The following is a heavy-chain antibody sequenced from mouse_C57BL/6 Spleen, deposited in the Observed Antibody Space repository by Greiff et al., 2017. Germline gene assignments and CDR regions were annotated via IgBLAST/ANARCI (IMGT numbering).Heavy chain of an antibody. CDR3: AREASTMVTTVAMDY. D-gene: IGHD2-2*01. CDR2: IYPGDGDT. CDR1: GYAFSSSW. J-gene: IGHJ4*01. V-gene: IGHV1-82*01. Sequence: QVQLQQSGPELVKPGASVKISCKASGYAFSSSWMNWVKQRPGKGLEWIGRIYPGDGDTNYNGKFKGKATLTADKSSSTAYMQLSSLTSEDSAVYFCAREASTMVTTVAMDYWGQGTSVTVSS.